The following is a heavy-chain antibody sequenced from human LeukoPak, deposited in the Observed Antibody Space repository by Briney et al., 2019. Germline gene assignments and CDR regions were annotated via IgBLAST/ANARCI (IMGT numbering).Heavy chain of an antibody. J-gene: IGHJ6*03. CDR3: SRGAPGCSCSCRLSYMDV. V-gene: IGHV1-2*02. CDR2: INPNNAGT. CDR1: GYVFTGYY. D-gene: IGHD2-15*01. Sequence: ASVKVSCKASGYVFTGYYIHWVRQAPGHGLEWMGWINPNNAGTNYAQRLQGRVSMTRATSISTAYLEVARLKSDDRAVYYCSRGAPGCSCSCRLSYMDVWGKGTTVTVSS.